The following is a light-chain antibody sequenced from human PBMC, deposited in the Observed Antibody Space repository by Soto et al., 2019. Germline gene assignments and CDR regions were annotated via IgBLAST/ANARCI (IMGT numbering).Light chain of an antibody. CDR1: QSVSSSY. CDR2: GAS. V-gene: IGKV3-20*01. J-gene: IGKJ2*01. Sequence: EIVLTQSPGTLSLSPGERATLSCRASQSVSSSYFAWYQQKPGQAPRLLIYGASSRATGIPDRFSGSGSGTDFTLTISRLEPEDFAVYYCQQYGSSRPYTFGQGTKLEIK. CDR3: QQYGSSRPYT.